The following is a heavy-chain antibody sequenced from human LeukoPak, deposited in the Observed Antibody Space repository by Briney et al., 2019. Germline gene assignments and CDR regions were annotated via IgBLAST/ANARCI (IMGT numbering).Heavy chain of an antibody. D-gene: IGHD3-3*01. Sequence: SETLSLTCTVSGGSISSSSYYWGWIRQPPGKGLEWIGSIYYSGSTYYNPSLKSRVTISVDTSKNQFSLKLSSVTAADTAVHYCARSYITIFGVVIINDYWGQGTLVTVSS. J-gene: IGHJ4*02. CDR2: IYYSGST. CDR1: GGSISSSSYY. CDR3: ARSYITIFGVVIINDY. V-gene: IGHV4-39*01.